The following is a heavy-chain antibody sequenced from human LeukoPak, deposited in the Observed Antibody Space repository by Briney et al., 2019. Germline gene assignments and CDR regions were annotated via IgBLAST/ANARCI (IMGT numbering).Heavy chain of an antibody. CDR1: GFTFSTFA. CDR3: AKDGDTVSGTYYFDMDV. Sequence: GGSLRLSCAASGFTFSTFAMIWVRQPPGKGLEWVSSIFPSGGEIHYADSVKGRFTISRDNSRNTLYLQMNSLRAEDTALYYCAKDGDTVSGTYYFDMDVWGKGTTVTISS. CDR2: IFPSGGEI. D-gene: IGHD1-26*01. J-gene: IGHJ6*03. V-gene: IGHV3-23*01.